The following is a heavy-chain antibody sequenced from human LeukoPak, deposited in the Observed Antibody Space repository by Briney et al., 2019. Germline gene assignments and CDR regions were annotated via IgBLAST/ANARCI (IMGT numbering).Heavy chain of an antibody. Sequence: GGSLRLSCAASGFTFSSYGMHWVRQAPGKGLEWVAVISYDGSNKYYADSVKGRFTISRDNSKNTLYLQMNSLRAEDTAVYYCARDGVAQYTAMELYFDYWGQGTLVTVSS. CDR3: ARDGVAQYTAMELYFDY. CDR1: GFTFSSYG. V-gene: IGHV3-30*03. CDR2: ISYDGSNK. D-gene: IGHD5-18*01. J-gene: IGHJ4*02.